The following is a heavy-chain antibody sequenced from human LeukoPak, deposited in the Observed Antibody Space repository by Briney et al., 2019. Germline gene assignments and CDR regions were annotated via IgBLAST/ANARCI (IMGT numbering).Heavy chain of an antibody. Sequence: GGSLRLSCAASGFTFSDYYMSWIRQAPGKGLEWVSYISSSGSTIYYADSVKGRFTISRDNAKNSLYLLMNSLRAEDTAVYYCAKSGSGSFVSFDPWGQGTLVTVSS. J-gene: IGHJ5*02. CDR2: ISSSGSTI. CDR3: AKSGSGSFVSFDP. CDR1: GFTFSDYY. V-gene: IGHV3-11*01. D-gene: IGHD1-26*01.